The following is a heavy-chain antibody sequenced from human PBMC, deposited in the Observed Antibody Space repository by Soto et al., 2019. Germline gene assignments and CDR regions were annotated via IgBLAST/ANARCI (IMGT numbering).Heavy chain of an antibody. CDR3: AREHGFSYGLNYFDP. CDR1: GGSITGGSISSTTYY. CDR2: IYNSGST. J-gene: IGHJ5*02. Sequence: PSETLSLTCTVSGGSITGGSISSTTYYWGWMRQPPGKGLEWIGYIYNSGSTNYNPSLKSRVTMSVDTSKNQFSLNLSSVTAADTAVYYCAREHGFSYGLNYFDPWGQGTLVTVS. D-gene: IGHD5-18*01. V-gene: IGHV4-61*05.